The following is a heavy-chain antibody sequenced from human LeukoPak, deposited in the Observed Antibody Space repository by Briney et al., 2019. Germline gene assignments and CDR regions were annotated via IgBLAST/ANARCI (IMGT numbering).Heavy chain of an antibody. V-gene: IGHV4-59*01. CDR1: GGSISSYY. CDR3: ARGRAWFDP. Sequence: PSETLSLTCTVSGGSISSYYWSWIRQPPGKGLEWIAYIDHSGSTIYNPSLESRVTISVDTSKNQFSLNLNSVTTADTAVYYCARGRAWFDPWGQGTLSPSPQ. CDR2: IDHSGST. J-gene: IGHJ5*02.